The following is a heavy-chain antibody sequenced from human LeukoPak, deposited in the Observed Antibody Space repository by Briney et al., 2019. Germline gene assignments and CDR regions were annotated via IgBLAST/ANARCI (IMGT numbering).Heavy chain of an antibody. Sequence: ASVKVSCKASGYTFTGYYMHWVRQAPGQGLEWMGWINPNSGGTNYAQKFQGRVTITRNTSISTAYMELSSLRSEDTAVYYCARVSSQLLPDYWGQGTLVTVSS. J-gene: IGHJ4*02. D-gene: IGHD2-2*01. CDR2: INPNSGGT. CDR3: ARVSSQLLPDY. CDR1: GYTFTGYY. V-gene: IGHV1-2*02.